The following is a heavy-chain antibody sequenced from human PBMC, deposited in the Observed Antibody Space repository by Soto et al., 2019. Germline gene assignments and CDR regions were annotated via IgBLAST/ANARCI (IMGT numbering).Heavy chain of an antibody. V-gene: IGHV5-10-1*01. Sequence: PGESLKISCKGSGYSFTSYWISWVRQMPGKGLEWMGRIDPSDSYTNYSPSFQGHVTISADKSISTAYLQWSSLKASDTAMYYCARKLHYSSSIGGDYYYGMDVWGQGTTVTVSS. J-gene: IGHJ6*02. CDR2: IDPSDSYT. CDR1: GYSFTSYW. D-gene: IGHD2-21*01. CDR3: ARKLHYSSSIGGDYYYGMDV.